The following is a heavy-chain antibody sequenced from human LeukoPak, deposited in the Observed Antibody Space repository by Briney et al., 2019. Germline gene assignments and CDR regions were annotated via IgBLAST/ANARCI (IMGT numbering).Heavy chain of an antibody. CDR2: IYPGDSAT. V-gene: IGHV5-51*01. J-gene: IGHJ5*02. D-gene: IGHD2-21*02. Sequence: GESLKISCKGSGYRFTSHWVAWVRQLPGKGLEWLGIIYPGDSATIYSPSFQGQVTTSADKSITTAYLQWNSLKASDTAMYYCARGVACSGVDCHPNWFDPWGQGTLVTVSS. CDR1: GYRFTSHW. CDR3: ARGVACSGVDCHPNWFDP.